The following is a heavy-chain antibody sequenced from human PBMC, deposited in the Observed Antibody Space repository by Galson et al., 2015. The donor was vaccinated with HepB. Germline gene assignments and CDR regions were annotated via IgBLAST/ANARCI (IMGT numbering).Heavy chain of an antibody. D-gene: IGHD2-2*01. CDR3: ARDRVVEDPEINYYYGMDV. J-gene: IGHJ6*02. CDR2: IWSDGTYK. CDR1: GFTFPRYG. Sequence: SLRLSCAASGFTFPRYGMHWVRQAPGKGLEWVAVIWSDGTYKYYADFVKGRFTISRDNSKNTLYLQMESLRVEDTAVYYCARDRVVEDPEINYYYGMDVWGQGTTVTVS. V-gene: IGHV3-33*08.